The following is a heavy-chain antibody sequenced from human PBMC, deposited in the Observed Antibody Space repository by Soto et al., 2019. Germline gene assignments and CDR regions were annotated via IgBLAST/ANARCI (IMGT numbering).Heavy chain of an antibody. V-gene: IGHV4-34*01. D-gene: IGHD5-18*01. Sequence: SETLSLTCAVYGGSLSGYYWTWIRQPPGKGLEWIGEINHGGSTNYNPSLKSRVTISVDTSKNQFSLNLSSVTAADTALYYCARALGYTYGHLPIDYWGQGILVTVSS. CDR3: ARALGYTYGHLPIDY. CDR1: GGSLSGYY. J-gene: IGHJ4*02. CDR2: INHGGST.